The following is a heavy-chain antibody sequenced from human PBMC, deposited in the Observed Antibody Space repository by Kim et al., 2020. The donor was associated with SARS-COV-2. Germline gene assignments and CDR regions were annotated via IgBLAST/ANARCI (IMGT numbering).Heavy chain of an antibody. CDR3: ARGTPAPQWLVRVVYYYGMDV. CDR2: ISSSSSTI. V-gene: IGHV3-48*02. D-gene: IGHD6-19*01. CDR1: GFTFSSYS. Sequence: GGSLRLSCAASGFTFSSYSMNWVRQAPGKGLEWVSYISSSSSTIYYADSVKGRFTISRDNAKNSLYLQMNSLRDEDTAVYYCARGTPAPQWLVRVVYYYGMDVWGQGTTVTVSS. J-gene: IGHJ6*02.